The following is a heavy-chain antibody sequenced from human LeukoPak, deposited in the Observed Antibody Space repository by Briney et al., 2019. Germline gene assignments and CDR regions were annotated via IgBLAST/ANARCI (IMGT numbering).Heavy chain of an antibody. J-gene: IGHJ3*02. D-gene: IGHD2-8*01. CDR1: EYTFTRHY. CDR2: INPSSGGT. Sequence: ASVKVSCKASEYTFTRHYMNWVRQAPGQGLEWMGKINPSSGGTGYAQKFQGRVTMTRDTSTSTVYMELTSLRSEDTAVYYCARDGLYCTNGVCSSHIWGQGTLVTVSS. V-gene: IGHV1-46*01. CDR3: ARDGLYCTNGVCSSHI.